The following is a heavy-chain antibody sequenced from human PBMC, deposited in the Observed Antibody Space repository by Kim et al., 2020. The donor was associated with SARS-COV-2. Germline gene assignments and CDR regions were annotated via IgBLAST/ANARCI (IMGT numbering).Heavy chain of an antibody. V-gene: IGHV5-51*01. D-gene: IGHD5-18*01. J-gene: IGHJ4*02. Sequence: RCSPSFQGQVTISADKSISTAYLQWSSLKASDTAMYYCARTAYSYGLADSWGQGTLVTVSS. CDR3: ARTAYSYGLADS.